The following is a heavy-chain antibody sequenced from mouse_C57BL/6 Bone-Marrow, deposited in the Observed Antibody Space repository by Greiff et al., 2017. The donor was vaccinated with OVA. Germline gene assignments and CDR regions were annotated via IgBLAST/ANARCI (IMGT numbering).Heavy chain of an antibody. CDR3: ERGEDY. CDR2: IDPSDSYT. J-gene: IGHJ4*01. V-gene: IGHV1-69*01. CDR1: GYTFTSYW. Sequence: VQLQQPGAELVMPGASVKLSCKASGYTFTSYWMHWVKQRPGQGLEWIGEIDPSDSYTNYNQKFKGKSTLTVDKSSSTAYMQLSSLTSEDSAVYYCERGEDYWGQGTSVTVSS.